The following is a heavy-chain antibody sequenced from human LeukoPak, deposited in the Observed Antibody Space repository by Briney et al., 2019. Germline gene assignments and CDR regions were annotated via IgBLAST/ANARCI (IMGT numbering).Heavy chain of an antibody. CDR3: AKDSGDSSGYAFDY. CDR1: GFTFDDYA. CDR2: ISWNSGSI. Sequence: GGSLRLSCAASGFTFDDYAMHWVRQAPGKGLEWVSGISWNSGSIGYADSVKGRFTISRDNAKNSLYLQMNSLRAEDMALYYCAKDSGDSSGYAFDYWGQGTLVTVSS. D-gene: IGHD3-22*01. J-gene: IGHJ4*02. V-gene: IGHV3-9*03.